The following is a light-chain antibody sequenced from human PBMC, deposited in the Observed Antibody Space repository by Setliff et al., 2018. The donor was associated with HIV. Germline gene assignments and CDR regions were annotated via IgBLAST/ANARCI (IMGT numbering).Light chain of an antibody. J-gene: IGLJ1*01. CDR3: SAYTSSGSLGV. CDR2: EGS. Sequence: QSVLTQPASVSGSPGQSITISCTGTSSDVGSYNLVSWYQQHPGKAPKLMIYEGSKRPSGVSNRFSGSKSGNTASLTISGLQAEDEADYYCSAYTSSGSLGVFGTGTKVTVL. CDR1: SSDVGSYNL. V-gene: IGLV2-14*02.